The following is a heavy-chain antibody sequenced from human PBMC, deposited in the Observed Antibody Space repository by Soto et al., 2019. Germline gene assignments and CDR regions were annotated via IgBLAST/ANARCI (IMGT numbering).Heavy chain of an antibody. D-gene: IGHD6-6*01. J-gene: IGHJ6*02. Sequence: QVQLVESGGGLVQPGRSLRLSCAASGFTFSSYAMHWVSQAPGKGLEWVAVISYAGSNKYYADSVTGRFTITRDNSEDTLYLQMNRLRAEDTAVYYCAKERGRIAARPSEYVGIDFWGQGTTVTVSS. V-gene: IGHV3-30-3*01. CDR2: ISYAGSNK. CDR1: GFTFSSYA. CDR3: AKERGRIAARPSEYVGIDF.